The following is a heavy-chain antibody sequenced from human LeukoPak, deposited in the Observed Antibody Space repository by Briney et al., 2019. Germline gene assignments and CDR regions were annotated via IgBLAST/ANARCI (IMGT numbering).Heavy chain of an antibody. CDR2: IYYSGST. J-gene: IGHJ3*02. Sequence: KPSETLSLTCTVSGGSISSSSYYWGWLRQPPGKGLEWIGSIYYSGSTYYNPSLKSRVTISVDTSKNQFSLKLSSVTAADTAVYYCARVTTQDAFDIWGQGTMVTVSS. CDR3: ARVTTQDAFDI. CDR1: GGSISSSSYY. D-gene: IGHD4-17*01. V-gene: IGHV4-39*01.